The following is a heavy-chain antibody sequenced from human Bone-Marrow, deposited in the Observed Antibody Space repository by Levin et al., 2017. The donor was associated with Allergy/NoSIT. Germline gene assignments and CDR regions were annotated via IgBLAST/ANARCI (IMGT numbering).Heavy chain of an antibody. V-gene: IGHV3-11*03. CDR1: GFTFSDYY. D-gene: IGHD6-19*01. J-gene: IGHJ4*02. CDR3: ARKSVAGNFFDY. CDR2: ISSSSSYT. Sequence: SCAASGFTFSDYYMSWIRQAPGKGLEWVSYISSSSSYTNYADSVKGRFTISRDNAKNSLYLQMNSLRAEDTAVYYCARKSVAGNFFDYWGQGTLVTVSS.